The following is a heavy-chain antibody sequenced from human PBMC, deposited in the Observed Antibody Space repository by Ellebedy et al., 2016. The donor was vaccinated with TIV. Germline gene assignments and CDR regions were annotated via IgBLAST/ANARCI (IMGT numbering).Heavy chain of an antibody. V-gene: IGHV1-24*01. Sequence: AASVKVSCKVSGYTLSELSMHWVRQPPGKGLEWMGGFDPEDGEAIYAPKFQGRVNMTEDTSTDTAYMALSSLRSEDTAVYYCATDLRYCTDGVCFTRHDAFDIWGQGTMVTVSS. D-gene: IGHD2-8*01. CDR2: FDPEDGEA. CDR1: GYTLSELS. J-gene: IGHJ3*02. CDR3: ATDLRYCTDGVCFTRHDAFDI.